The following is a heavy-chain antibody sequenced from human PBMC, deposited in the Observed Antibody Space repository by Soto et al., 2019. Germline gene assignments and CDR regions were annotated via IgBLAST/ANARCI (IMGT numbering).Heavy chain of an antibody. CDR2: IIPIFGTA. J-gene: IGHJ5*02. V-gene: IGHV1-69*13. CDR1: GGTFSSYA. CDR3: ARDRSPSSRWYYWLDP. Sequence: GASVKVSCKASGGTFSSYAISWVRQAPGQGLEWMGGIIPIFGTANYAQKFQGRVTITADESTSTAYMELSSLRSEDTAVYYCARDRSPSSRWYYWLDPGGQGTLVTVSS. D-gene: IGHD6-13*01.